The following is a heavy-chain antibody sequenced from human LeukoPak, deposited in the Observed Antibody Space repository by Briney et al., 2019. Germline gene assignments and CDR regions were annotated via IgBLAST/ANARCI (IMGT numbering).Heavy chain of an antibody. CDR3: AKDPGIAPRRGTQIDH. J-gene: IGHJ4*02. CDR1: GFTFSSYA. D-gene: IGHD6-6*01. V-gene: IGHV3-23*01. Sequence: GGSLRLSCAASGFTFSSYAVSWVRQAPGKGLEWVSAISGSGGSTYYADSVKGRFTISRDNSKNTLYLQMNSLSAEDTAVYYRAKDPGIAPRRGTQIDHWGQGTLVTVSS. CDR2: ISGSGGST.